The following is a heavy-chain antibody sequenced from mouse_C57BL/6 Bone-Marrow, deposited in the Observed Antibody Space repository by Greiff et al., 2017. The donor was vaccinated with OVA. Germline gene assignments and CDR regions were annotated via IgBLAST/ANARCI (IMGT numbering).Heavy chain of an antibody. CDR2: IYPGNSDT. J-gene: IGHJ3*01. D-gene: IGHD1-2*01. V-gene: IGHV1-5*01. CDR3: TRGSIRRFAY. CDR1: GYAFSSSW. Sequence: EVKLVESGPELVKPGASVKISCKASGYAFSSSWMNWVKQRPGQGLEWIGAIYPGNSDTSSNQKVKGKAKLTAVTSASTAYMELSSLTNEDSAVYYCTRGSIRRFAYWGQGTLVTVSA.